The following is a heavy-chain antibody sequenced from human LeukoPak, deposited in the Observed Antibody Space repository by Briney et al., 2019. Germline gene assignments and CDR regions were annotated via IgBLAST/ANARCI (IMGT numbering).Heavy chain of an antibody. CDR1: GSTFTSYD. J-gene: IGHJ4*02. D-gene: IGHD1-26*01. CDR3: ARVRSGSYSYYFDY. Sequence: ASVKVSCKASGSTFTSYDINWVRQATGQGLEWMGWMNPNSGNTGYARKFQGRVTITRNTSISTAYMELSSLRSEDTAVYYCARVRSGSYSYYFDYWGQGTLVTVSS. V-gene: IGHV1-8*03. CDR2: MNPNSGNT.